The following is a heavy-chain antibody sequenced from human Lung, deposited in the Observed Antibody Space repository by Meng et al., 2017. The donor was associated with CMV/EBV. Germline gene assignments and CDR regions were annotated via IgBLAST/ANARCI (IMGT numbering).Heavy chain of an antibody. CDR2: ISGSGGST. Sequence: GEXXKISCAASGFTFSSYAMSWVRQAPGRGLEWVSAISGSGGSTYYADSVKGRFTISRDNSKNTLYLQMNSLRAEDTAVYYCAKDDKPTKYIVVVPAAGDYWGQGPLVPVSS. V-gene: IGHV3-23*01. CDR1: GFTFSSYA. CDR3: AKDDKPTKYIVVVPAAGDY. J-gene: IGHJ4*02. D-gene: IGHD2-2*01.